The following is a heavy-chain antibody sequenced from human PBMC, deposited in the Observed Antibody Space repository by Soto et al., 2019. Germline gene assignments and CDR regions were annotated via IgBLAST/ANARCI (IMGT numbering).Heavy chain of an antibody. V-gene: IGHV4-34*01. CDR1: GGSFSGYY. CDR2: INHSGST. Sequence: PSETLSLTCAVYGGSFSGYYWSWIRQPPGKGLEWIGEINHSGSTNYNPSLKSRVTISVDTSKNQFSLKLSSVTAADTAVYYCARRQTVIAAAEKNWFDPWGQGTLVTAPQ. J-gene: IGHJ5*02. CDR3: ARRQTVIAAAEKNWFDP. D-gene: IGHD6-13*01.